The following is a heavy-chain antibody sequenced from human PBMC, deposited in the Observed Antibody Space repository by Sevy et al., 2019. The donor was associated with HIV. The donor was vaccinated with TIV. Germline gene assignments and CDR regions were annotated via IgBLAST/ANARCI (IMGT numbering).Heavy chain of an antibody. D-gene: IGHD2-8*01. J-gene: IGHJ6*02. V-gene: IGHV3-21*01. CDR2: ISTSSSYI. Sequence: GGSLRLSCAASGFTFSSYSMNWVRQAPGKGLEWVSSISTSSSYIYYADSVKGQFTISRDNAKNSLYLQMNSLRAEDTAVYYCARISCTNGVCFQGYYYYAMDVWGQGTTVTVSS. CDR3: ARISCTNGVCFQGYYYYAMDV. CDR1: GFTFSSYS.